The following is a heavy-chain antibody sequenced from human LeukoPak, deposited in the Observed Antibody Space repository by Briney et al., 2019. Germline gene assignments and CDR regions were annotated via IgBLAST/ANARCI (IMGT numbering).Heavy chain of an antibody. CDR1: GFTFSSYS. CDR2: ITASGTAM. CDR3: ARDPRDSSGWPYYFDY. J-gene: IGHJ4*02. V-gene: IGHV3-48*02. Sequence: PGGSLRLSCAASGFTFSSYSMNWVRQAPGKGLEWVSHITASGTAMFYADSVKGRFTISRDNAKNSLYLQMNSLRDEDTAVYYCARDPRDSSGWPYYFDYWGQGTLVTVSS. D-gene: IGHD6-19*01.